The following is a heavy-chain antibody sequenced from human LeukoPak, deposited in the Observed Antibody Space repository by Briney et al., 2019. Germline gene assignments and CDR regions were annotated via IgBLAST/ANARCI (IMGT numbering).Heavy chain of an antibody. CDR2: ISYDGGNK. J-gene: IGHJ4*02. Sequence: GGSLRLSCAASGFTFSSYAMHWVRQAPGKGLEWVAVISYDGGNKNYADSVKGRVTISRDTSKNTPYLQKTSMRAEDTALYYCASLSARPYYSDYWGQGTLVTVSS. V-gene: IGHV3-30-3*01. D-gene: IGHD6-6*01. CDR3: ASLSARPYYSDY. CDR1: GFTFSSYA.